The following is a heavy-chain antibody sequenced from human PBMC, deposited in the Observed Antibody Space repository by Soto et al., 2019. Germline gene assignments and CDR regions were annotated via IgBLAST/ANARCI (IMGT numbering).Heavy chain of an antibody. J-gene: IGHJ3*02. D-gene: IGHD3-16*01. CDR2: IHYTGSR. V-gene: IGHV4-59*02. CDR1: GASVNDYY. Sequence: PSETLSLTCTVSGASVNDYYWNWARQPLGKGLEWIGFIHYTGSRIFNPSLQSRVTMSVDVSQNQFSLRLTSVTAADTAIYYCARWGHPAVKAFDIWGRGTTVTVSS. CDR3: ARWGHPAVKAFDI.